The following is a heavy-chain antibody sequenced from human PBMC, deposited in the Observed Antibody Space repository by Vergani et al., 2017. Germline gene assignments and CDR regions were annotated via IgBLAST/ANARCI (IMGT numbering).Heavy chain of an antibody. CDR3: ASPKTNYYDSSGCSFYFDY. CDR2: ISYDGSNK. D-gene: IGHD3-22*01. J-gene: IGHJ4*02. CDR1: GFTFSSYA. V-gene: IGHV3-30-3*01. Sequence: QVQLVESGGGVVQPGRSLRLSCAASGFTFSSYAMHWVRQAPGKGLEWVAVISYDGSNKYYADSVKGRFTISRDNSKHTLYLQMNSLIAEDTAVYYCASPKTNYYDSSGCSFYFDYWGQGTLVTVSS.